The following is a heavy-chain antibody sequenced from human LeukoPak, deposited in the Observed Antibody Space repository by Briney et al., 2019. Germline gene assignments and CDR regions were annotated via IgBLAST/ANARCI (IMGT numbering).Heavy chain of an antibody. Sequence: PGGSLRLSCAASGFTVSSNYMSWVRQAPGKGLEWVSVIYSGGSTYYADSVKGRFTISRDNSKNTLYLQMNSLRAEDTAVYYCARDSDELRSHDYWGQGTLVTVSS. D-gene: IGHD3-3*01. J-gene: IGHJ4*02. V-gene: IGHV3-66*02. CDR3: ARDSDELRSHDY. CDR1: GFTVSSNY. CDR2: IYSGGST.